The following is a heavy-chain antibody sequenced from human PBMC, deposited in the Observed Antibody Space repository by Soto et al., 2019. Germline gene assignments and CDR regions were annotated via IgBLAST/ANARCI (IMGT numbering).Heavy chain of an antibody. CDR2: ISSSSSYI. CDR3: AREVPHYYYMDV. Sequence: GGSLRLSCAASGFTFSSYSMNWVRQAPGKGLEWVSSISSSSSYIYYADSVKGRFTISRDNAKNSLYLQMNSLRAEDTAVYYCAREVPHYYYMDVWGKGTTVTVSS. V-gene: IGHV3-21*01. J-gene: IGHJ6*03. CDR1: GFTFSSYS.